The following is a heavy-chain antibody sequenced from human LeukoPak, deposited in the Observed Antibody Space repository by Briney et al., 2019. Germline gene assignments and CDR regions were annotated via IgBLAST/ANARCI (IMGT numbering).Heavy chain of an antibody. CDR2: IYTSGST. J-gene: IGHJ5*02. D-gene: IGHD3-10*01. CDR3: ARSLGTYYYGSGSYSNWFDP. V-gene: IGHV4-61*02. CDR1: GGSISSSSYY. Sequence: PSETLSLTCTVSGGSISSSSYYWSWIRQPAGKGLEWIGRIYTSGSTNYNPSLKSRVTISVDTSKNQFSLKLSSVTAADTAAYYCARSLGTYYYGSGSYSNWFDPWGQGTLVTVSS.